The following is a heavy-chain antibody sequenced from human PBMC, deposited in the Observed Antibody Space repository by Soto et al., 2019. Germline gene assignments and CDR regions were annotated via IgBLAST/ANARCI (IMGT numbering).Heavy chain of an antibody. D-gene: IGHD5-12*01. CDR3: AKLGMTTINRDY. Sequence: GGSLRLSCAASGFTFSSYAMSWVRQAPGKGLEWVSAISGSGGSTYYADSVKGRFTISRDNSKNILYLQMTSLRAEDTALYYCAKLGMTTINRDYWGLGTQVTVSS. CDR2: ISGSGGST. CDR1: GFTFSSYA. V-gene: IGHV3-23*01. J-gene: IGHJ4*02.